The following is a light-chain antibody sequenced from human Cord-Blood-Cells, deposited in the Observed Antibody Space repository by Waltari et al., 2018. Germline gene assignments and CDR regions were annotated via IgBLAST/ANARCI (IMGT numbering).Light chain of an antibody. CDR1: SPTIGSTY. Sequence: QSVLTQPPSASGTPGQRVTIPCSGSSPTIGSTYVTWYQQLPGTAPKLLIYRNNQRPSGVPDRFSGSKSGTSASLAISGLRSEDEADYYCAAWDDSLSGVVFGGGTKLTVL. V-gene: IGLV1-47*01. CDR2: RNN. CDR3: AAWDDSLSGVV. J-gene: IGLJ2*01.